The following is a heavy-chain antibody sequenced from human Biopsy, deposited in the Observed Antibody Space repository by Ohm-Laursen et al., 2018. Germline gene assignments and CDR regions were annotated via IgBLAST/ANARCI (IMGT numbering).Heavy chain of an antibody. CDR3: VRGVDYYDPYHYYALDV. J-gene: IGHJ6*02. V-gene: IGHV4-34*01. CDR1: GESFNGYY. D-gene: IGHD3-22*01. Sequence: TLSLTCPVYGESFNGYYWSWIRQTPGKGLEWIGEINHSGRTNYNPSLKSRVTISVDTSKNQFSLKVGSVTAADTAVYYCVRGVDYYDPYHYYALDVWGQGTTVTVSS. CDR2: INHSGRT.